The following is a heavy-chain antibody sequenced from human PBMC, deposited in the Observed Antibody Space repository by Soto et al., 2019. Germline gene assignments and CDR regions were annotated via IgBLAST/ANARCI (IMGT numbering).Heavy chain of an antibody. CDR2: IVVGSGNT. D-gene: IGHD3-22*01. V-gene: IGHV1-58*02. Sequence: ASVKVSCKASGFTFTSSAMQWVRQARGQRLEWIGWIVVGSGNTNYAQKFQERVTITRDMSTSTAYMELSSLRAEDTAVYYCAKDFVYDSSGYLPYFDYWGQGTLVTVSS. J-gene: IGHJ4*02. CDR1: GFTFTSSA. CDR3: AKDFVYDSSGYLPYFDY.